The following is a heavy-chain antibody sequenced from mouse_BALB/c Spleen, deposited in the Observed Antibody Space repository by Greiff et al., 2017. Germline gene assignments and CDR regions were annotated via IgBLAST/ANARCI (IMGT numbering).Heavy chain of an antibody. Sequence: VQLQESGAELARPGASVKLSCKASGYTFTSYWMQWVKQRPGQGLEWIGAIYPGDGDTRYTQKFKGKATLTADKSSSTAYMQLSRLTSEDSAVYFCARSWDEGAMDYGGQGTSVTVSS. J-gene: IGHJ4*01. V-gene: IGHV1-87*01. CDR1: GYTFTSYW. CDR2: IYPGDGDT. D-gene: IGHD4-1*01. CDR3: ARSWDEGAMDY.